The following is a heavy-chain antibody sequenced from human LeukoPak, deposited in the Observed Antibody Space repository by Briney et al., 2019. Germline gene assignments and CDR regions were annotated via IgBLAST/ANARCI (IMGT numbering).Heavy chain of an antibody. V-gene: IGHV1-69*04. Sequence: ASVKVSCKASGGTFSSYTISWVRQAPGQGLEWMGRIIPILGIANYAQKFQGRVTITADKSTSTAYMELSSLRSEDTAVYYCARDVVSGLPFDPWGQGTLVTVSS. D-gene: IGHD6-19*01. CDR2: IIPILGIA. CDR3: ARDVVSGLPFDP. CDR1: GGTFSSYT. J-gene: IGHJ5*02.